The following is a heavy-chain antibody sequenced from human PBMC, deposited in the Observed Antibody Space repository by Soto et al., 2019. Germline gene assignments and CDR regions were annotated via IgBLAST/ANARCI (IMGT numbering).Heavy chain of an antibody. CDR1: GYTFIDYG. D-gene: IGHD4-17*01. CDR2: IHAGNGHT. V-gene: IGHV1-3*01. CDR3: ARERDTTTTVWFDP. J-gene: IGHJ5*02. Sequence: ASVKVSCKPSGYTFIDYGIHWLRQAPGQSLEWMGWIHAGNGHTRYSEKLQGRVTITRDTSASTAYMELSSLTSGDTAVYYCARERDTTTTVWFDPWGQGTLVTGSS.